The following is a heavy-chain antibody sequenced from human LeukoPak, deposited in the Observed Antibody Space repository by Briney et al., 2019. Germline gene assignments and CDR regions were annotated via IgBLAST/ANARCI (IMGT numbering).Heavy chain of an antibody. V-gene: IGHV4-59*08. CDR3: ARLQAYCGGDRYSPSAYYYYYGMDV. CDR2: IYYSGST. D-gene: IGHD2-21*02. J-gene: IGHJ6*02. Sequence: PSETLSLTCTVSGGSISSYYWSWIRQPPGKGLEWIGYIYYSGSTNYNPSLKSRVTISVDTSKNQFSLKLSSVTAADTAVYYCARLQAYCGGDRYSPSAYYYYYGMDVWGQGTTVTVSS. CDR1: GGSISSYY.